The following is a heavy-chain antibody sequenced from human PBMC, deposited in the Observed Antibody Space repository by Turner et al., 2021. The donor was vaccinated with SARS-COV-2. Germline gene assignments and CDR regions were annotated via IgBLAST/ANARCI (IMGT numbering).Heavy chain of an antibody. CDR1: GVTFSNYW. Sequence: EVQLVESGGGLVQPGGSLRLSCAASGVTFSNYWMSWVRQAPGKGLEWVANIKEDGSEKYYVDSVKGRFTISRDNAKNSLYLQMNSLRAEDTAVYYCARSSVDSGYEDDYYYYYGKDVWGQGTTVTVSS. D-gene: IGHD5-12*01. J-gene: IGHJ6*02. CDR3: ARSSVDSGYEDDYYYYYGKDV. V-gene: IGHV3-7*03. CDR2: IKEDGSEK.